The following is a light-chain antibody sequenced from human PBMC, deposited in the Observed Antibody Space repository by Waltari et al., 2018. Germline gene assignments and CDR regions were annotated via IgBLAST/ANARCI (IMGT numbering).Light chain of an antibody. Sequence: EIVMTQSPATLSVSPGERDPLSCMASQSVSSNLAWYQQKPGQAPRLLIYGASTRATGIPARFSGSGSGTEFTLTISSLQSEDFAVYYCQQYNNWPPWTFGQGTKVEIK. J-gene: IGKJ1*01. CDR2: GAS. CDR3: QQYNNWPPWT. CDR1: QSVSSN. V-gene: IGKV3-15*01.